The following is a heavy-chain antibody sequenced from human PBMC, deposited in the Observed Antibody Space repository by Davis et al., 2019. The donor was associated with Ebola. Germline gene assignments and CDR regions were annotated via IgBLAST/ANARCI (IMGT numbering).Heavy chain of an antibody. Sequence: GGSLRLSCAASGFIFSNYGIHWVRQAPGKGLEWVACIWSDGRRIYYLESVKGRFSISRDNSENTVFLQMSNLRGDDTALYYCARRGGSSGSYLDLWGQGTQVTVSS. CDR3: ARRGGSSGSYLDL. CDR1: GFIFSNYG. J-gene: IGHJ4*02. D-gene: IGHD3-22*01. CDR2: IWSDGRRI. V-gene: IGHV3-33*03.